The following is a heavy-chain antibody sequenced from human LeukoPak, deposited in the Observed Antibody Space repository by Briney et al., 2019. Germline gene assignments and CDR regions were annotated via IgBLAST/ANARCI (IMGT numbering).Heavy chain of an antibody. CDR1: GGSFSGYY. D-gene: IGHD1-14*01. Sequence: SETLSLTCAVYGGSFSGYYWSWIHQPPGKGLEWIGETSHRGSTNYDPSLKSRVTISVDTSKNQFSLKLSSVTAADTAAYYCARGGNGWYFDLWGRGTLVTVSS. V-gene: IGHV4-34*01. CDR2: TSHRGST. CDR3: ARGGNGWYFDL. J-gene: IGHJ2*01.